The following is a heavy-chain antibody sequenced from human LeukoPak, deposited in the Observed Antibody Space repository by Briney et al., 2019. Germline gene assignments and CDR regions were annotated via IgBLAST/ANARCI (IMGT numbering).Heavy chain of an antibody. D-gene: IGHD3-10*01. J-gene: IGHJ5*02. CDR1: GGSISSYY. CDR3: ARHGTDYYGSALNWFDP. CDR2: IYYSGST. V-gene: IGHV4-59*08. Sequence: PSETLSLTCTVSGGSISSYYWSWIRQPPGKGLEWIGYIYYSGSTNYNPSLKSRVTISVDTSKNQFSLKLSSVTAADTAVYYCARHGTDYYGSALNWFDPWGQGTLVTVSS.